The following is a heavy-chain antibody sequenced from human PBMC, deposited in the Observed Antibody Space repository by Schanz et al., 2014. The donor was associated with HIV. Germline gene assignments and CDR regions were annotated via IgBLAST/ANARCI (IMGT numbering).Heavy chain of an antibody. CDR3: ARVPTHYYGSGSYYPFDY. Sequence: QVQLVQSGAEVKKTGASVRVSCKASGYTFSSYDINWVRQATGQGLEWMGWMNPNSGNTGYAQKFQGRVTMTGDTSIDTAYLVLSSLRSEDTAVYFCARVPTHYYGSGSYYPFDYWGQGTLVAVSS. CDR2: MNPNSGNT. V-gene: IGHV1-8*01. D-gene: IGHD3-10*01. CDR1: GYTFSSYD. J-gene: IGHJ4*02.